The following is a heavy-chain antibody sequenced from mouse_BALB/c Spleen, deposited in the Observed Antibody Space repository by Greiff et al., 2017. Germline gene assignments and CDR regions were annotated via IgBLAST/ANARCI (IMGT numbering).Heavy chain of an antibody. D-gene: IGHD1-1*01. CDR2: IWAGGST. CDR1: GFSLTSYG. V-gene: IGHV2-9*02. Sequence: VQLQQSGPGLVAPSQSLSITCTVSGFSLTSYGVHWVRQPPGKGLEWLGVIWAGGSTNYNSALMSRLSISKDNSKSQVSLKMNSLQTDDTAMYYCARDRRDYYGSSCGYFDVWGAGTTVTVSS. J-gene: IGHJ1*01. CDR3: ARDRRDYYGSSCGYFDV.